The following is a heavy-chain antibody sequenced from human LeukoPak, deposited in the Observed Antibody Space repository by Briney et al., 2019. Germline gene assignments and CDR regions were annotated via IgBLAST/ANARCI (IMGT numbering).Heavy chain of an antibody. CDR3: ARGPVYYDFWSGYYTWFDY. CDR1: GFTFSSYS. Sequence: GSLRLSCAASGFTFSSYSMNWVRQAPGKGLEWVSYISSSSSTIYYADSVKGRFTISRDNAKNSLYLQMNSLRDEDTAVYYCARGPVYYDFWSGYYTWFDYWGQGTLVTVSS. D-gene: IGHD3-3*01. CDR2: ISSSSSTI. V-gene: IGHV3-48*02. J-gene: IGHJ4*02.